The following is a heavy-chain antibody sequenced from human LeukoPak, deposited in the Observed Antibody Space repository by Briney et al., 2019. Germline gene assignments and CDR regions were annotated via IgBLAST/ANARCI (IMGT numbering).Heavy chain of an antibody. CDR2: ISGSGGST. J-gene: IGHJ4*02. Sequence: DPGGSLRLSCAATGFTSVNYAMSWVRQAPGKGLEWVSAISGSGGSTYYADSVKGRFTISRDNSKNTLYLQMNSLRAEDTAVYYCAKTQSLYDIRDYWGQGTLVTVSS. CDR3: AKTQSLYDIRDY. V-gene: IGHV3-23*01. D-gene: IGHD3-9*01. CDR1: GFTSVNYA.